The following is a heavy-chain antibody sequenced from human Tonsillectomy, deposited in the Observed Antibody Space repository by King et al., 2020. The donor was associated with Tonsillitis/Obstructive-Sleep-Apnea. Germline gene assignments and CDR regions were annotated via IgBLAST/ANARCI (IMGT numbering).Heavy chain of an antibody. D-gene: IGHD2-2*01. CDR3: VRHGEDCGSTSCFYAMDV. Sequence: VQLVESGAEVKKPGESLRISCKGSGYSFTNYWITWVRQMPGKGLEWMGRIDPSDSYTNYSPSFQGHVTISADKSISTAYLQWSSLKASDTAMYYWVRHGEDCGSTSCFYAMDVWGQGTTVTVSS. V-gene: IGHV5-10-1*03. CDR1: GYSFTNYW. J-gene: IGHJ6*02. CDR2: IDPSDSYT.